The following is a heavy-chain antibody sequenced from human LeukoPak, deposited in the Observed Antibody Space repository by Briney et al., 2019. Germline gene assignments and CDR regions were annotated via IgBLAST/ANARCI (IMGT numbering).Heavy chain of an antibody. D-gene: IGHD4-11*01. V-gene: IGHV3-48*01. CDR2: IGSSSSPI. CDR1: GFTFSSYA. CDR3: ARDQAYSFDY. J-gene: IGHJ4*02. Sequence: PGGSLRLSCAASGFTFSSYAVSWVRQAPERGLEWVSYIGSSSSPIYYADSVKGRFTISRDNAKNSLYLQMDSLRAEDTAVYYCARDQAYSFDYWGQGTLVTVSS.